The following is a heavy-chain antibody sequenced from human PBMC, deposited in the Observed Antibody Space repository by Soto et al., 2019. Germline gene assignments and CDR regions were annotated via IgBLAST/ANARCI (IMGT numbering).Heavy chain of an antibody. Sequence: QLQLQESGPGLVKPSETLSLTCTVSGGSISSSSYYWGWIRQPPGKGLEWIGSIYYSGSTYYNPSLKRRVTISVDTSKNQFSLKLSSVTAADTAVYYCARHGGYSYGYYYYYGMDVWGQGTTVTVSS. CDR2: IYYSGST. CDR1: GGSISSSSYY. CDR3: ARHGGYSYGYYYYYGMDV. V-gene: IGHV4-39*01. D-gene: IGHD5-18*01. J-gene: IGHJ6*02.